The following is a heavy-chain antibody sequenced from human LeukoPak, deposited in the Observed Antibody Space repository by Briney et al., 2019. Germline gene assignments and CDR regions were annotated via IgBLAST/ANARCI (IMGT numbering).Heavy chain of an antibody. Sequence: GGSLRLSCAVSGFTFSDYSMDWVRQAPGKGPEWVSYISDTGHAICYADSVKGRFIISRDNARNSLYLQMNSLRDEDTAVYYCARDGYPGGDYWGQGTLVTVSS. D-gene: IGHD3-22*01. V-gene: IGHV3-48*02. CDR1: GFTFSDYS. CDR3: ARDGYPGGDY. J-gene: IGHJ4*02. CDR2: ISDTGHAI.